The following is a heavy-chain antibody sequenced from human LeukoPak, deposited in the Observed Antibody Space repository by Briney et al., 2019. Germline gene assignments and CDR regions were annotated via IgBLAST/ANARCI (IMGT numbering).Heavy chain of an antibody. CDR2: IKQDGSEK. J-gene: IGHJ3*02. D-gene: IGHD3-3*01. CDR1: GFTFSSYG. Sequence: PGGSLRLSCAASGFTFSSYGMSWVRQAPGKGLEWVANIKQDGSEKYYVDSVKGRFTISRDNAKNSLYLQMNSLRAEDTAVYYCARALPEPQVLRFLEWLSLAFDIWGQGTMVTVSS. CDR3: ARALPEPQVLRFLEWLSLAFDI. V-gene: IGHV3-7*01.